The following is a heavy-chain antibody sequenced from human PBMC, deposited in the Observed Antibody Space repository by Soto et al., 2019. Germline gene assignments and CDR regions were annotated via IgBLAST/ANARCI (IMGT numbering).Heavy chain of an antibody. Sequence: QGQLVQSGAEVKKPGASVKVSCKASGYTFTRYGISWVRQAPGQGLEWMGWISGYNGDTNYAQKLQGRVTMTVDTSTTTAFMELTRLTSDYRAVYYCAKNGQPPYYYYGMDVWGKGTTVTVSS. CDR1: GYTFTRYG. CDR2: ISGYNGDT. D-gene: IGHD2-8*01. CDR3: AKNGQPPYYYYGMDV. J-gene: IGHJ6*04. V-gene: IGHV1-18*01.